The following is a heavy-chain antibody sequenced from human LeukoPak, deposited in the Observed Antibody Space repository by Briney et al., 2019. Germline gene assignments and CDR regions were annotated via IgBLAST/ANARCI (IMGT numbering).Heavy chain of an antibody. Sequence: PGGSLRLSCAASGFTFSSYGMHWVRQAPGKGLEWVAVISYDGSNKYYADSVKGRFTISRDNSKNTLYLQMNGLRAEDTAVYYCAKESYDSSGYFVGVGFDYWGQGTLVTVSS. V-gene: IGHV3-30*18. CDR3: AKESYDSSGYFVGVGFDY. D-gene: IGHD3-22*01. CDR1: GFTFSSYG. CDR2: ISYDGSNK. J-gene: IGHJ4*02.